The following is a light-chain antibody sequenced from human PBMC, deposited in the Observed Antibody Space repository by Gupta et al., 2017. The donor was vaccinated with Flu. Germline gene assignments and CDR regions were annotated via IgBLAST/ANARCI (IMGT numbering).Light chain of an antibody. CDR1: NSHIGRNT. V-gene: IGLV1-44*01. Sequence: QSLLTQPPPSSWTPGQRVTLPCPGSNSHIGRNTLSWYQQLPEAAPKLIIQNDNQRPSVVPGRFSGSNAGTSASLTISGLHSEDEEDFYCATADAIRNGLVFGGGTRVTGL. CDR3: ATADAIRNGLV. J-gene: IGLJ2*01. CDR2: NDN.